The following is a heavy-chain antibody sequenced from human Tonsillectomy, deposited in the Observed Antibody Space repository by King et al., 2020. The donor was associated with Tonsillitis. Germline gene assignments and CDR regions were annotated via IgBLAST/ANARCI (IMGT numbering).Heavy chain of an antibody. J-gene: IGHJ4*02. CDR2: IYYSGST. D-gene: IGHD6-19*01. Sequence: VQLQESGPGLVKPSETLSLTCTVSGGSISSYYWSWIRQPPGKGLEWIGYIYYSGSTNYNPSLKSRGTISVDTPKNQFSLKLSSVTAADTAVYYCARDRAVAGIDYWGQGTLVTVSS. CDR3: ARDRAVAGIDY. V-gene: IGHV4-59*01. CDR1: GGSISSYY.